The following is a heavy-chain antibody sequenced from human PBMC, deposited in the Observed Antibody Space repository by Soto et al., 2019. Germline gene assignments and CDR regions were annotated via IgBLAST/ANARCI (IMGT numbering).Heavy chain of an antibody. Sequence: GGSLRLSCAASGFTFSSYAMSWVRQAPGKGLEWVSAISGSGGSTYYADSVKGRFTIFRDYSKNTLYLQMNSLRAEDTAVYYCAKDSQHLDVDTAMAWGQGTLVTVSS. V-gene: IGHV3-23*01. D-gene: IGHD5-18*01. CDR1: GFTFSSYA. J-gene: IGHJ5*02. CDR3: AKDSQHLDVDTAMA. CDR2: ISGSGGST.